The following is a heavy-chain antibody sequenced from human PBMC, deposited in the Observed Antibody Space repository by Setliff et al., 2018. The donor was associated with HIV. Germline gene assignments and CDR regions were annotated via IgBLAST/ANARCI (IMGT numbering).Heavy chain of an antibody. Sequence: GASVQVSCKASGYTFTNYYIHWVRQAPGQGLEWMGIINPSGGSTTYAQKFQGRVTMTRDTSTSTVYMELSSLRSEDTAVYYCARDAFDYTAYYYSYMDVWGKGTTVTVSS. CDR2: INPSGGST. V-gene: IGHV1-46*01. D-gene: IGHD4-4*01. J-gene: IGHJ6*03. CDR3: ARDAFDYTAYYYSYMDV. CDR1: GYTFTNYY.